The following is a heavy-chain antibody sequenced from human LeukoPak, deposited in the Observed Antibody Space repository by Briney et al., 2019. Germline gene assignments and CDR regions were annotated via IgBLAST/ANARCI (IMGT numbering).Heavy chain of an antibody. V-gene: IGHV3-33*08. D-gene: IGHD2-2*01. CDR3: ARDKSTSCYYFDY. CDR2: IWYDGSYK. CDR1: GLTFSGYW. J-gene: IGHJ4*02. Sequence: GGSLRLSCAASGLTFSGYWMNWVRQAPGKGLEWVAVIWYDGSYKYYADSVKGRFTISRDNSNSTLYLQMNSLRAEDTAVYYCARDKSTSCYYFDYWGQGTLVTVSS.